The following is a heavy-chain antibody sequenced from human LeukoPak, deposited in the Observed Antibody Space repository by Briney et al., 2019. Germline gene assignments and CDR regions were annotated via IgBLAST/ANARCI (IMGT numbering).Heavy chain of an antibody. CDR2: ISRDGSDK. CDR1: GFTLKIYP. J-gene: IGHJ3*02. Sequence: GGSLRLSCAASGFTLKIYPMHWVRQAPGKGLEWLSVISRDGSDKNNADSVQGRFIISRDNSKNTVYLQLNSLRPEDTAMYYCAREGVQTTVDAFDIWGLGTMVIVSS. CDR3: AREGVQTTVDAFDI. D-gene: IGHD4-17*01. V-gene: IGHV3-30*04.